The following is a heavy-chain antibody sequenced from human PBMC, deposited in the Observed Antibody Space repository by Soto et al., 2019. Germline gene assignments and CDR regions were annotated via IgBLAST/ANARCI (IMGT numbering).Heavy chain of an antibody. CDR3: ARGYNWNYNYYYYGMDV. J-gene: IGHJ6*02. V-gene: IGHV3-30-3*01. Sequence: QVQLVESGGGVVQPGRSLRLSCVASGFTFSSYAMHWVRQAPGKGLEWVAVISYDGSNKYYADSVKGRFTISRDNSKNTLYLQMNSLRAEDTAVYYCARGYNWNYNYYYYGMDVWGQGTTVTVSS. CDR2: ISYDGSNK. D-gene: IGHD1-7*01. CDR1: GFTFSSYA.